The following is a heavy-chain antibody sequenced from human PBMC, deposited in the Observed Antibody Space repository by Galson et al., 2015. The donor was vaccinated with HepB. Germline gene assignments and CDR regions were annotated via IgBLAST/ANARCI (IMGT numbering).Heavy chain of an antibody. CDR1: GFIVSSNY. V-gene: IGHV3-53*01. J-gene: IGHJ4*02. CDR2: IYSGGTT. CDR3: ARDVQLDY. D-gene: IGHD3-10*01. Sequence: SLRLSCAASGFIVSSNYMSWVRQAPGKGLEWVSVIYSGGTTYYADSVKGRFTISRDNSKNTLYLQMNSLRVEDTAVYYCARDVQLDYWGQGTLVTVSS.